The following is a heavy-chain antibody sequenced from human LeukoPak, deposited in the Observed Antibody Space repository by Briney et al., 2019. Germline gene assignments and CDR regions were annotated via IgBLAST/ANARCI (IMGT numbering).Heavy chain of an antibody. D-gene: IGHD2/OR15-2a*01. Sequence: PSQTLSLTCTVSGGSISSGGYYWSWIRQHPGKGLEWIGYIYYSGSTYYNPSLKSRVTISVDTSKNQFSLKLSSVTAADTAVYYCARWVLQPSVNWFDPWGQGTLVTVSS. CDR2: IYYSGST. J-gene: IGHJ5*02. V-gene: IGHV4-31*03. CDR3: ARWVLQPSVNWFDP. CDR1: GGSISSGGYY.